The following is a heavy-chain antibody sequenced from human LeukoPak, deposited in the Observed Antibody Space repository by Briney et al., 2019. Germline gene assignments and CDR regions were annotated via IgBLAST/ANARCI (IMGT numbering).Heavy chain of an antibody. D-gene: IGHD6-13*01. CDR1: GYTFTSYG. Sequence: GASVKVSCKASGYTFTSYGTNWVRQAPGQGPEWMGWISAYNGNTKYAQNLQGRVTMTTDTSTSTAYMELRSLRSDDTAVYYCTRDLPYSSSWESIDYWGQGTLVTVSS. J-gene: IGHJ4*02. CDR2: ISAYNGNT. V-gene: IGHV1-18*01. CDR3: TRDLPYSSSWESIDY.